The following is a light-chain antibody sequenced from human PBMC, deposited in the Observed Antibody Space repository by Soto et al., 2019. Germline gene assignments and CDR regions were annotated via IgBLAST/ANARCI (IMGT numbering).Light chain of an antibody. CDR2: DAY. J-gene: IGKJ1*01. CDR1: QSFRGL. CDR3: QQYDTSPRT. Sequence: EVVLTQSPVTLSLSPGERATLSCRASQSFRGLLAWYQQKPGQAPRLLIYDAYNRATGIPARFSGSGSGTDFSLTISRLEPEDFAVYYCQQYDTSPRTFGQGTKVDIK. V-gene: IGKV3-11*01.